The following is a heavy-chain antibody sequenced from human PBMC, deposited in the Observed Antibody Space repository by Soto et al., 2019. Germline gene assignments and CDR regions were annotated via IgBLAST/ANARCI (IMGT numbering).Heavy chain of an antibody. Sequence: APVKVSRTACGYTFTSSGINWARPAPGQGLEWMGWISAYNGNTNYAQKLQGRVTMTTDTSTSTAYMELRSLRSDDTAVYYCAREALTYSSSWYFDYWGQGTLVTVSS. V-gene: IGHV1-18*01. CDR3: AREALTYSSSWYFDY. J-gene: IGHJ4*02. CDR2: ISAYNGNT. CDR1: GYTFTSSG. D-gene: IGHD6-13*01.